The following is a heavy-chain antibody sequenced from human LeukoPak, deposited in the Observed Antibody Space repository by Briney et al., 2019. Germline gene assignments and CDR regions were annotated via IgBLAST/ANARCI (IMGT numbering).Heavy chain of an antibody. J-gene: IGHJ4*02. CDR1: GGSISSYY. CDR3: ARDHAAGSFDY. CDR2: IYTSGST. D-gene: IGHD1-14*01. Sequence: PSETLSLTCTVSGGSISSYYWSWIRQPAGKGLKWIGRIYTSGSTNYNPSLKSRVTMSVDTSKNQFSLKLSSVTAADTAVYYCARDHAAGSFDYWGQGTLVTVSS. V-gene: IGHV4-4*07.